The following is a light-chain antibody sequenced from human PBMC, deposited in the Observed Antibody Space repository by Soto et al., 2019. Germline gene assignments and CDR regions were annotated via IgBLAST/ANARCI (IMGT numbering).Light chain of an antibody. CDR2: DAS. V-gene: IGKV3-11*01. Sequence: EIVLTQSPATLSLSPGERATLSCMASQSVSSYLAWYQQKPGQAPRLLIYDASNRATGIPARFSGSGSGTDFTLTNSSLEPEDFAVYYFQQRSNWPPFWTFGQGTKVEIK. CDR3: QQRSNWPPFWT. J-gene: IGKJ1*01. CDR1: QSVSSY.